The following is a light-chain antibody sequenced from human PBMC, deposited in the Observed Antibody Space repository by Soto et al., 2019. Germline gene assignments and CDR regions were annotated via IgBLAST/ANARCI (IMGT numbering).Light chain of an antibody. CDR2: EVS. Sequence: QSVLTQPASVSVSPGQSITISCTGTSSDVGGYNYVSWYQHHPGKAPKLMIYEVSNRPSGVSNRFSGSKSDNTASLTISGLQAEDEADYYCSSYTSSSTLVFGGGTKVTVL. J-gene: IGLJ2*01. V-gene: IGLV2-14*01. CDR3: SSYTSSSTLV. CDR1: SSDVGGYNY.